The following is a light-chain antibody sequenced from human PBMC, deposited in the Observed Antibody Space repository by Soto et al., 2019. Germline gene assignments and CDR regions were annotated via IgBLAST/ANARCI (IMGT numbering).Light chain of an antibody. J-gene: IGKJ1*01. CDR2: GAS. Sequence: EIIMTQSPATLSVSPGERATLSCRASQSVDNNLAWYQQKPGQAPRLLIYGASTRATGIPARFSGSRSGTEFTLTISSLQSEDFAVYYCQQYNKWPRTFGQGTKVEIK. V-gene: IGKV3-15*01. CDR3: QQYNKWPRT. CDR1: QSVDNN.